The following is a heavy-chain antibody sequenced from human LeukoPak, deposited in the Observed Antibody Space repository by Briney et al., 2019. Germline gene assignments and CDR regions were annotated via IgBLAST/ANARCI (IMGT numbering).Heavy chain of an antibody. CDR3: ARLLWAFDI. V-gene: IGHV4-34*01. Sequence: SETLSLTCAVYGGSFSGYYWSWIRQPPGKGLEWIGEINHSGSTNYNPSLKSRVTISVDTCKNQFSLKLSSVTAADTAVYYCARLLWAFDIWGQGTMVTVSS. CDR2: INHSGST. J-gene: IGHJ3*02. D-gene: IGHD2-21*01. CDR1: GGSFSGYY.